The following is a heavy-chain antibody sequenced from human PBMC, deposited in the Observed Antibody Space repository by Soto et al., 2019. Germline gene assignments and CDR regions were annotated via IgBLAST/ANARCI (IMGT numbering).Heavy chain of an antibody. D-gene: IGHD3-3*01. CDR3: TTDPFWSGYFDP. Sequence: GGSLRLSCAASGFTFSNAWMSWVRQAPGKGLEWVGRIKSKTDGGTTDYAAPVKGRFTISRDDSKNTLYLQMNSLKTEDTAVYYCTTDPFWSGYFDPWGQGTLVTVSS. J-gene: IGHJ5*02. CDR2: IKSKTDGGTT. CDR1: GFTFSNAW. V-gene: IGHV3-15*01.